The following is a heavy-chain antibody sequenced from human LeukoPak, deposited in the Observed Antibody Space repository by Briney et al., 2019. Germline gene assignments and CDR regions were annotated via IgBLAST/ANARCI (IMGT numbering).Heavy chain of an antibody. D-gene: IGHD3-22*01. CDR1: GFTFSSYA. CDR2: ISYDGSNK. CDR3: ARVGGPDSSGEIDY. V-gene: IGHV3-30-3*01. J-gene: IGHJ4*02. Sequence: PGGSLRLSCAASGFTFSSYAMHWARQAPGKGLEWVAVISYDGSNKYYADSVKGRFTISRDNSKNTLYLQMNSLRAEDTAVYYCARVGGPDSSGEIDYWGQGTLVTVSS.